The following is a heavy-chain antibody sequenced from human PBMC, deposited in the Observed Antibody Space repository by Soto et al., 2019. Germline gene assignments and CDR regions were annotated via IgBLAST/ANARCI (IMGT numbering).Heavy chain of an antibody. V-gene: IGHV3-30*03. CDR1: GFTCSSYG. CDR2: ISYAGSNK. Sequence: QVQLVESGGGVVQPGRSLRLSCAASGFTCSSYGMHWVRKATGKGLEWVAVISYAGSNKYYADSVKGRFTISRDNSKNTLYLQMNSLRAEDTAVYYCATSPSYGGEWYFDLWGRGTLVTVSS. CDR3: ATSPSYGGEWYFDL. J-gene: IGHJ2*01. D-gene: IGHD4-17*01.